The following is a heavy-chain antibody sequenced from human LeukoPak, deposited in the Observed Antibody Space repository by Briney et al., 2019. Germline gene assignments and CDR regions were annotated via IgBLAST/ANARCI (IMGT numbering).Heavy chain of an antibody. CDR1: GGTFSSYA. D-gene: IGHD3-3*01. J-gene: IGHJ6*04. Sequence: ASVKVSCKASGGTFSSYAISWVRQAPGQGLEWMGWISGYNGNTNYAQKFQGRVTMTTDTSTSTAYMELRSLRSDDTAVYYCARDWNYVMDVWDKGTTVTVSS. CDR3: ARDWNYVMDV. CDR2: ISGYNGNT. V-gene: IGHV1-18*01.